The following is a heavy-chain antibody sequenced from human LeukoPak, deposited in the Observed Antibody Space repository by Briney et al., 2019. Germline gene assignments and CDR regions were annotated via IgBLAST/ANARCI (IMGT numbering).Heavy chain of an antibody. D-gene: IGHD6-13*01. CDR1: GFTFSSYW. J-gene: IGHJ4*02. V-gene: IGHV3-74*01. CDR2: INSDGSST. Sequence: GGSLRLSCAASGFTFSSYWMHWVRQAPGKGLVWVSRINSDGSSTSYADSVKGRFTIPRDNAKNTLYLQMNSLRAEDTAVYYCARDRYSSSWRDYWGQGTLVTVSS. CDR3: ARDRYSSSWRDY.